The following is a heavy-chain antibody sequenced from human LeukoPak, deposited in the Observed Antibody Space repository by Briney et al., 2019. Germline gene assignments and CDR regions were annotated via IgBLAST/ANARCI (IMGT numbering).Heavy chain of an antibody. V-gene: IGHV3-30*18. Sequence: GGSLRLSCAASGFTFSSYGMHWVRQAPGKGLEWVAVISYDGSTKYYADSVKGRFTISRDNSKNTLSLQMNSLRAEDTAVYYCAKFAVTHYFDYWGQGTLVTVSS. CDR2: ISYDGSTK. CDR1: GFTFSSYG. J-gene: IGHJ4*02. CDR3: AKFAVTHYFDY. D-gene: IGHD4-17*01.